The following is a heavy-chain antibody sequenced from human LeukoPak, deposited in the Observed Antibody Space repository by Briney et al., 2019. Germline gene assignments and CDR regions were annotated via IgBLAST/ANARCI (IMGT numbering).Heavy chain of an antibody. CDR3: ATGLPPEVLDY. CDR2: IIPIFGTA. CDR1: GGTFSSYA. D-gene: IGHD5-18*01. J-gene: IGHJ4*01. V-gene: IGHV1-69*06. Sequence: SVKVSCKASGGTFSSYAISWVRQAPGQGLEWMGRIIPIFGTANYAQKFQGRVTITADKSTSTAYMELSSLRSEDTAVYYCATGLPPEVLDYWGHGTLVTVFS.